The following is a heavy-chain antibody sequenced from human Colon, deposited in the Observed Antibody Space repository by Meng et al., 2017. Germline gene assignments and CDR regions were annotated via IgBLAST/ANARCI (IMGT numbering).Heavy chain of an antibody. V-gene: IGHV3-74*01. CDR3: AAFRSGKIDY. J-gene: IGHJ4*02. D-gene: IGHD1-26*01. Sequence: VQLVESGGGLVQPWGSLRLSCAASEFTFSSYWMHWVRQAPGKGLVWVSRISSDGSSTIYADSVKGRFTISRDNAKNTLSLQMNSLRAEDTAVYYCAAFRSGKIDYWGQGTLVTVSS. CDR2: ISSDGSST. CDR1: EFTFSSYW.